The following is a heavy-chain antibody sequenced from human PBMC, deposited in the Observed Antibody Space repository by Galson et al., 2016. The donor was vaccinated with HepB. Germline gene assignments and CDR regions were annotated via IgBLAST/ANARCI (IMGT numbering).Heavy chain of an antibody. CDR1: GDSVYNNGAA. Sequence: CAISGDSVYNNGAAWVWIRQSPSRGLEWLGRTFYRSTWENHYAGSVRNRITISPDTSRNQFSLQLNTVTPEYTAGYYGARAGMLGRGMEGWGQGTTVTASS. CDR2: TFYRSTWEN. D-gene: IGHD1-14*01. V-gene: IGHV6-1*01. J-gene: IGHJ6*02. CDR3: ARAGMLGRGMEG.